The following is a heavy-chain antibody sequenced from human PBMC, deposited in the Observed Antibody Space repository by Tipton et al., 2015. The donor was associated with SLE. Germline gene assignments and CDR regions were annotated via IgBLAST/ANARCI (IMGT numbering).Heavy chain of an antibody. Sequence: TLSLTCTVSGDSMRRYSIPTYSWSWIRQSPGKGLEWIGYIKYSGSTNYNPSLESRVTMSIDTSKNQFSLKVTSVTAADTAVYYCATSDNWNSLDYWGQGTLVTVSS. J-gene: IGHJ4*02. V-gene: IGHV4-59*01. CDR3: ATSDNWNSLDY. D-gene: IGHD1-7*01. CDR2: IKYSGST. CDR1: GDSMRRYS.